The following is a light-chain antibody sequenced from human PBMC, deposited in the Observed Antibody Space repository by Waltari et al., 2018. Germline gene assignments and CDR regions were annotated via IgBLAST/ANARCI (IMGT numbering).Light chain of an antibody. CDR3: QQYNSYSGT. CDR2: KAS. V-gene: IGKV1-5*03. CDR1: QSISSW. Sequence: DIQMTQSPSTLSASVGARVTITCRASQSISSWLAWYQQKPGKAPKVLIYKASSLESGVPSRFSGSGSGTEFTLTISSLQPDDFATYYCQQYNSYSGTFGQGTKVEIK. J-gene: IGKJ1*01.